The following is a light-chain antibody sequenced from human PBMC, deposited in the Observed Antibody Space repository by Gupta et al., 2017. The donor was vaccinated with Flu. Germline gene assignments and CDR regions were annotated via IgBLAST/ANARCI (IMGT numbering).Light chain of an antibody. CDR2: DAS. J-gene: IGKJ3*01. CDR3: QQRSNWPY. V-gene: IGKV3-11*01. Sequence: SPATLSLSPGERATLSCRASQSVSSYLAWYQQKPGQAPRLLIYDASNRATGIPARFSGSGSGTDFTLTISSLEPEDFAVYYCQQRSNWPYFGPGTXVDIK. CDR1: QSVSSY.